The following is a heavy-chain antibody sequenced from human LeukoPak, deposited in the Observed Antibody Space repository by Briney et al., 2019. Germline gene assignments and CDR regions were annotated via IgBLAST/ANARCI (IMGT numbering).Heavy chain of an antibody. V-gene: IGHV1-2*02. Sequence: ASVKVSCKASGYTFTGYYMHWVRQAPGQGLEWMGWINPNSGGTNYAQKFQGRVTMTRDTSISTAYMELSRLRSDDTAVYYCARTHRYYYDSSGADHWGQGTLVTVSS. J-gene: IGHJ4*02. D-gene: IGHD3-22*01. CDR2: INPNSGGT. CDR1: GYTFTGYY. CDR3: ARTHRYYYDSSGADH.